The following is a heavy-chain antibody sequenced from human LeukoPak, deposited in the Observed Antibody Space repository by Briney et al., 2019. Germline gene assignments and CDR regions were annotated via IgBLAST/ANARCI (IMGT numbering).Heavy chain of an antibody. V-gene: IGHV1-18*01. CDR2: ISAYNGNT. Sequence: PAVKVSCKASGYTLTSYGISWVRQAPGQGLEWMGWISAYNGNTNYAHKLQGRVTMTTDTSTSTAYIELRSLRSDDTAVYYCARVGYYDFWSGYNDAFDIWGEGALVTVSS. CDR3: ARVGYYDFWSGYNDAFDI. J-gene: IGHJ3*02. CDR1: GYTLTSYG. D-gene: IGHD3-3*01.